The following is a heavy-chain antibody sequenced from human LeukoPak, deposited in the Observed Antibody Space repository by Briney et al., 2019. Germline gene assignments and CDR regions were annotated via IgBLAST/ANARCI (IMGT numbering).Heavy chain of an antibody. J-gene: IGHJ3*02. D-gene: IGHD5-24*01. CDR3: ARGGDGFQFGAFDI. CDR1: GGSFSGYY. CDR2: INHSGST. Sequence: SETLSLTCAVYGGSFSGYYWSWIRQPPGKGLEWIGEINHSGSTNYNPSLKSRVTISVDTSKNQFSLKLSSVTAADTAVYYCARGGDGFQFGAFDIWGQGTMVTVSS. V-gene: IGHV4-34*01.